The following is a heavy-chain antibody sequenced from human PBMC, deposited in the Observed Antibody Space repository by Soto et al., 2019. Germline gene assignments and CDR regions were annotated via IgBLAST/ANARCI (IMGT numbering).Heavy chain of an antibody. CDR2: IYHSGST. Sequence: SETLSLTCAVYGGSFSGYYWSWIRQPPGKGLEWIGEIYHSGSTNYNPSLKSRVTISVDTSKNQFSLKLSSVTAADTAVYYCARVGIAAAATKPYNWFDPWGQGTRVTVSS. V-gene: IGHV4-34*01. CDR3: ARVGIAAAATKPYNWFDP. D-gene: IGHD6-13*01. CDR1: GGSFSGYY. J-gene: IGHJ5*02.